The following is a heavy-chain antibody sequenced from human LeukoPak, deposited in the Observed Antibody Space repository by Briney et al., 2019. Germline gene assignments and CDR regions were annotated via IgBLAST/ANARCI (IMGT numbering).Heavy chain of an antibody. CDR3: ARDSISRYDILTGYLNWFDP. Sequence: SVKVSCKASGGTFSSYAISWVRQAPGQGLEWMGGIIPIFGTANYAQKFQGRVTITADESTSTAYMELGSLRSEDTAVYYCARDSISRYDILTGYLNWFDPWGQGTLVTVSS. CDR1: GGTFSSYA. J-gene: IGHJ5*02. CDR2: IIPIFGTA. V-gene: IGHV1-69*13. D-gene: IGHD3-9*01.